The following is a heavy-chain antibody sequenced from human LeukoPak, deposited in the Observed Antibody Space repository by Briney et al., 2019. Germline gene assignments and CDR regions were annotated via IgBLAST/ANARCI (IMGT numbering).Heavy chain of an antibody. J-gene: IGHJ3*02. CDR2: IFYSGST. CDR1: GGSISTYY. V-gene: IGHV4-59*01. CDR3: ARGGLVRGTINSLIGFDI. Sequence: SETLSLTCTVSGGSISTYYWSWIRQPPGKGLEWIGYIFYSGSTNYNPSLKSRVTISVDTSKNQFSLNLSSVTAADTAVYYCARGGLVRGTINSLIGFDIWGQGIMVTVSS. D-gene: IGHD3-10*01.